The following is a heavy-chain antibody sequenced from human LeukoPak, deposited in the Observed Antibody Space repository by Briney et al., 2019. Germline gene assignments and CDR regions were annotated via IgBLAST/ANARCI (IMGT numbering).Heavy chain of an antibody. Sequence: GGSLRLSCAASGFTFSSSGMGRVRQAPGKGLECVSPITGSGGSTSYTDSVKGRFTISRDNSKNTLYLQMNSLRAEDTAVYYCARGRNTGRQFYFDYWGQGTLVTVAS. CDR3: ARGRNTGRQFYFDY. V-gene: IGHV3-23*01. D-gene: IGHD5-18*01. J-gene: IGHJ4*02. CDR1: GFTFSSSG. CDR2: ITGSGGST.